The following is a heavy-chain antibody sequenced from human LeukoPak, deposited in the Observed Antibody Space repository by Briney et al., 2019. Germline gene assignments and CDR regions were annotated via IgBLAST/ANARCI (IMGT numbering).Heavy chain of an antibody. J-gene: IGHJ4*02. Sequence: PGGSLRLSCAASGFTFNSYSMNWVRQAPGKGLEWVSSISSSSSYIYYADSVKGRFTISRDNAKNSLYLQMNSLRAEDTAVYYCARGRSTSKTPIVGYWGQGTLVTVSS. CDR1: GFTFNSYS. CDR3: ARGRSTSKTPIVGY. V-gene: IGHV3-21*01. CDR2: ISSSSSYI. D-gene: IGHD2-2*01.